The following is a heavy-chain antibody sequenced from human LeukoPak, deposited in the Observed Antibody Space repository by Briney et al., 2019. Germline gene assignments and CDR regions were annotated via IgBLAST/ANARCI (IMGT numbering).Heavy chain of an antibody. CDR2: INHSGST. CDR1: GGSFSGYY. CDR3: AREKSTVTTDFDN. D-gene: IGHD4-17*01. J-gene: IGHJ4*02. Sequence: PSETLSLTCAVYGGSFSGYYWSWIRQPPRKGLEWIGEINHSGSTNYNPSLKSRVTISVGTSKNQSSLKLSSVTAADTAVYYCAREKSTVTTDFDNWGQGTLVTVSS. V-gene: IGHV4-34*01.